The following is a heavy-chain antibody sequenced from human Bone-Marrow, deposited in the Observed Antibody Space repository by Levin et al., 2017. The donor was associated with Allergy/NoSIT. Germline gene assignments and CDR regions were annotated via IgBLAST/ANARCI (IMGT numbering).Heavy chain of an antibody. CDR1: GFTFSSYA. CDR2: ISGSGGST. Sequence: GGSLRLSCAASGFTFSSYAMSWVRQAPGKGLEWVSAISGSGGSTYYADSVKGRFTISRDNSKNTLYLQMNSLRAEDTAVYYCAKGGGSNWNYLYSAKGEGLHYYYYYGMDVWGQGTTVTVSS. D-gene: IGHD1-7*01. J-gene: IGHJ6*02. V-gene: IGHV3-23*01. CDR3: AKGGGSNWNYLYSAKGEGLHYYYYYGMDV.